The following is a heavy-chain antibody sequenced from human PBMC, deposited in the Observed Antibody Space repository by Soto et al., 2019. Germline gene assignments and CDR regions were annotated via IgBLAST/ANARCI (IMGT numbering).Heavy chain of an antibody. CDR1: GFTFSSYA. D-gene: IGHD3-22*01. J-gene: IGHJ4*02. CDR3: AKDHYDSSAITGVYFDY. CDR2: ISGSGGST. V-gene: IGHV3-23*01. Sequence: VGSLRLSCAASGFTFSSYAMSWVRQAPGKGLEWVSTISGSGGSTYYADSVKGRFTISRDNSKNTLYLQMNSLRAEDTAVYYCAKDHYDSSAITGVYFDYWGQGTLVTVSS.